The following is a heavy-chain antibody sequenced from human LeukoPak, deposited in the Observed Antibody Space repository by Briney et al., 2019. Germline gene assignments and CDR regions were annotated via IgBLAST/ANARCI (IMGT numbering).Heavy chain of an antibody. Sequence: SETLSLTCAVYGGSFSGYYWSWICQPPGKGLEWIGEINHSGSTNYNPSLKSRVTISVDTSKNQFSLKLSSVTAADTAVYYCARGRPPRTSIAARPGDYWGQGTLVTVSS. CDR3: ARGRPPRTSIAARPGDY. CDR1: GGSFSGYY. V-gene: IGHV4-34*01. J-gene: IGHJ4*02. CDR2: INHSGST. D-gene: IGHD6-6*01.